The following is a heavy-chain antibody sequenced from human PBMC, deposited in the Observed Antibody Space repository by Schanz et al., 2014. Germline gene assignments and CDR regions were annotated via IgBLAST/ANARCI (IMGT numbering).Heavy chain of an antibody. Sequence: QPQLQESGPGLVKPSETLSLTCTVSGDSISSYYWSWIRQPPGKGLEWIGYMYYSGSTNYNPSLNSRVTISVDTSKNQFSLKVTSVTPADTAVYYCARGVLGSGYRQQYYFDHWGQGTLVTVSS. CDR1: GDSISSYY. CDR3: ARGVLGSGYRQQYYFDH. J-gene: IGHJ4*02. D-gene: IGHD3-3*01. V-gene: IGHV4-59*12. CDR2: MYYSGST.